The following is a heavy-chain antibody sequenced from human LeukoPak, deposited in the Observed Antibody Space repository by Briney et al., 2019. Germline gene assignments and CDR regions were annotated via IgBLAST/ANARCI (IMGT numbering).Heavy chain of an antibody. CDR3: AVGIAVAGNWFDP. D-gene: IGHD6-19*01. CDR1: GGPISSSSYY. CDR2: IYYSGST. V-gene: IGHV4-39*01. J-gene: IGHJ5*02. Sequence: SETLSLTCTVSGGPISSSSYYWGWIRQPPGKGLEWIGSIYYSGSTYYNPSLKSRVTISVDTSKNQFSLKLSSVTAADTAVYYCAVGIAVAGNWFDPWGQGTLVTVSS.